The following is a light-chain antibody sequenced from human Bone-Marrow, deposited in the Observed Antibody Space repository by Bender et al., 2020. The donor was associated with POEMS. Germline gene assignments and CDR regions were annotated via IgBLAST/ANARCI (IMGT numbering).Light chain of an antibody. CDR1: SSDVGSYNL. J-gene: IGLJ2*01. V-gene: IGLV2-23*01. Sequence: SALTQPASVSGSPGQSITISCTGTSSDVGSYNLVSWYQQHPGKAPKLMIYEGSKRPSGVSNRFSGSKSGNTASLTISGLQAEDEADYYCCSYAGSRTLVFGGGTKLTVL. CDR3: CSYAGSRTLV. CDR2: EGS.